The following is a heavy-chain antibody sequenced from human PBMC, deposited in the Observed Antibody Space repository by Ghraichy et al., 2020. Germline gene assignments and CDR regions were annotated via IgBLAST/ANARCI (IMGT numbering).Heavy chain of an antibody. CDR3: ARGDGGYNYAGFDY. J-gene: IGHJ4*02. Sequence: ASVKVSCKASGYTFTSYYMYWVRQAPGQGLEWMGTINPRGGSTSYAQKFQGRVTMTRDTSTSTVYMELSSLRSEDTAVYFCARGDGGYNYAGFDYWGQGTLVTVSS. V-gene: IGHV1-46*03. CDR1: GYTFTSYY. CDR2: INPRGGST. D-gene: IGHD5-24*01.